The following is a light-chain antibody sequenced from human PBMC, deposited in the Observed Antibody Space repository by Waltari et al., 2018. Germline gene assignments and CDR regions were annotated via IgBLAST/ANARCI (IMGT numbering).Light chain of an antibody. CDR3: QVWDSYSDHMV. J-gene: IGLJ2*01. Sequence: SYVLTQPPSLSVAPGRTATISCVGNDIGSKSGHWYQQKPGQAPVLVIYYNSDWPSGIPDRFSGSNSGNTATLTIIRVEAGDEADYFCQVWDSYSDHMVFGGGTQLTVL. CDR1: DIGSKS. V-gene: IGLV3-21*04. CDR2: YNS.